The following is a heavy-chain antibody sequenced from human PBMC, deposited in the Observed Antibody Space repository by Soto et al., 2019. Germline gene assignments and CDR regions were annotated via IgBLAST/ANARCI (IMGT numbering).Heavy chain of an antibody. V-gene: IGHV3-33*01. Sequence: ESGGGVIQPGRSLRLSCKASGFTFSDFGMHWVRQAPGKGLEWVSAIWYDGSYQYYADSVRGRFTTSRDNSNNTLLLEMNSLRVEDTAVYYCARDRLITYGAKIAPDHWGQGALVIVSS. CDR2: IWYDGSYQ. J-gene: IGHJ5*02. CDR3: ARDRLITYGAKIAPDH. CDR1: GFTFSDFG. D-gene: IGHD1-20*01.